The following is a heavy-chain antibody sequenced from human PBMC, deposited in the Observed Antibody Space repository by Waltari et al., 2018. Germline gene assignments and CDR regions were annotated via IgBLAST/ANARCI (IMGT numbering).Heavy chain of an antibody. CDR1: GFSFSRYW. Sequence: QLVESGGGVVPPGGSLRLSWAASGFSFSRYWMHWVRQAPGKGLVSVSHINTDGSITNYADSVKGRFTISRDNAENTLFLQMHSLRVEDTAVYYCVMYSSSFLGDCWGQGTLVTVSS. CDR2: INTDGSIT. J-gene: IGHJ4*02. V-gene: IGHV3-74*01. CDR3: VMYSSSFLGDC. D-gene: IGHD6-19*01.